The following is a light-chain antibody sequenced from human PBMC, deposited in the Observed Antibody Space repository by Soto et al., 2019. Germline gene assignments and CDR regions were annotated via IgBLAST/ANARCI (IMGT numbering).Light chain of an antibody. V-gene: IGKV1-39*01. J-gene: IGKJ1*01. Sequence: DIQMTQSPSSLAAAVGDIVTITCRASQGIRSYLNWYQQKPGKAPKLLIYAASSLQSGVPSRFSGSGSRTDFTLTISSLQPEDFATYYCKQSYSTPHFGQGTKAEIK. CDR3: KQSYSTPH. CDR2: AAS. CDR1: QGIRSY.